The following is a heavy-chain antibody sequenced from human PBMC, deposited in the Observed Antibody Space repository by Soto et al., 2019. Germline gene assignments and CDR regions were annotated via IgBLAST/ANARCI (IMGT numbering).Heavy chain of an antibody. Sequence: GGSLRLSCAASGFTFSSYAMHWVRQAPGKWLEWVAVISYDGSNKYYADSVKGRFTISRDNSKNTLYLQMNSLGAEDTAVYYCARGSGGGLYYYYGMDVWGQGXTVTVYS. CDR2: ISYDGSNK. J-gene: IGHJ6*02. CDR3: ARGSGGGLYYYYGMDV. CDR1: GFTFSSYA. D-gene: IGHD3-10*01. V-gene: IGHV3-30-3*01.